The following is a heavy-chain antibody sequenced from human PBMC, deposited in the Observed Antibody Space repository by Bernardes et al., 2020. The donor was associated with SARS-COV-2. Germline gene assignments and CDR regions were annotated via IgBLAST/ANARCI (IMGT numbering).Heavy chain of an antibody. J-gene: IGHJ4*02. CDR1: GFTFSTYY. V-gene: IGHV3-74*01. CDR2: ISPDGSVT. Sequence: GGSLRLSCAASGFTFSTYYMHWVRQGPGKGLMWVSRISPDGSVTSYADSVKGRFTISRDNAKNTLYLQMNSLRAEDTAVYYCTRDFDFWSALWGQGTLVTVSS. CDR3: TRDFDFWSAL. D-gene: IGHD3-3*01.